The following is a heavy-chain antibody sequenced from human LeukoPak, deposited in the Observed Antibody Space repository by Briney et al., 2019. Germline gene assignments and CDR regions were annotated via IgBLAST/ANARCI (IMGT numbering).Heavy chain of an antibody. CDR3: ARAIEVGAMTPFNY. D-gene: IGHD1-26*01. CDR2: IYHSGST. V-gene: IGHV4-38-2*02. Sequence: SETLSLTCTVSGYSISSGYYWGWIRQPPGKGLEWIGSIYHSGSTYYNPSFKSRVTISVDTSKNQFSLKLSSVTAADTAVYYCARAIEVGAMTPFNYWGQGPLVTVSS. J-gene: IGHJ4*02. CDR1: GYSISSGYY.